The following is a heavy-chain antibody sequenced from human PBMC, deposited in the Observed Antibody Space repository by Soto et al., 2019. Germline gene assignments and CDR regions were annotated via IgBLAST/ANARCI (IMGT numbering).Heavy chain of an antibody. D-gene: IGHD1-1*01. Sequence: DVQLVESGGGLIQPGESLRLSCAAVGLTISGKKYVAWLRQAPGKGLEWVSALYDVDGSFYADSVTGRFTTSSDSSKTTVYLQMNDLRPDDTAVYYCATWHEREHAFDVWGQGTTVTISS. CDR3: ATWHEREHAFDV. V-gene: IGHV3-53*01. CDR2: LYDVDGS. CDR1: GLTISGKKY. J-gene: IGHJ3*01.